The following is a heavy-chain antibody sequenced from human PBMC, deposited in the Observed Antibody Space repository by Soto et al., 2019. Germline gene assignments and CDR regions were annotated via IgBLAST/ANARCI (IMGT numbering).Heavy chain of an antibody. Sequence: VQLVQSGAEVKKPGSSVKVSCKASGGTFSSSAISWVRQAPGHGLEWLGGIIPIVGTANYAPKFQGRVTLTADESTSTAHMEQSSLRSEDTAVYYCARSGIKGITIFGVATRDYGMDVWGKGTTVTVSS. CDR3: ARSGIKGITIFGVATRDYGMDV. CDR1: GGTFSSSA. D-gene: IGHD3-3*01. CDR2: IIPIVGTA. V-gene: IGHV1-69*01. J-gene: IGHJ6*04.